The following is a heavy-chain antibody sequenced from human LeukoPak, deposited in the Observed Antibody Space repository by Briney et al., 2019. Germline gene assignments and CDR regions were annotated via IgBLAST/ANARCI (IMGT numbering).Heavy chain of an antibody. CDR1: GYTFTSFD. Sequence: ASVKVSCKASGYTFTSFDIHWVRQATGQGLEWMGWMNPNSGNTGYAQKFQGRLTMTRSTSISTAYMEMSSLRSEDTAVYYCAKDDHGGSGWRDYFDYWGQGTLVTVST. CDR2: MNPNSGNT. J-gene: IGHJ4*02. CDR3: AKDDHGGSGWRDYFDY. D-gene: IGHD6-19*01. V-gene: IGHV1-8*01.